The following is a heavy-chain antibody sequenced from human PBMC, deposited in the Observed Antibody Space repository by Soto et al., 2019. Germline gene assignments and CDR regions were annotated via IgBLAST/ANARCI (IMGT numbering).Heavy chain of an antibody. V-gene: IGHV1-69*01. CDR2: IIPIFGTA. J-gene: IGHJ6*02. D-gene: IGHD3-3*01. CDR1: GGTFSSYA. Sequence: QVQLVQSGAEVKKPGSSGKVSCKASGGTFSSYAISWVRQAPGQGLEWMGGIIPIFGTANYAQKFQGRVTITADESTSTAYMELSSLRSEDTAVYYCASQYYDFWSGYYKRDYYYYYYGMDVWGQGTTVTVSS. CDR3: ASQYYDFWSGYYKRDYYYYYYGMDV.